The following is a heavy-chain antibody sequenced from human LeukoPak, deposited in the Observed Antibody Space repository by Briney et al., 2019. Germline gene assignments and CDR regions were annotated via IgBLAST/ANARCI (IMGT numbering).Heavy chain of an antibody. D-gene: IGHD3-22*01. V-gene: IGHV3-21*01. J-gene: IGHJ5*02. CDR3: AGDYYDSSGYGNWFDP. CDR1: GFTFSSYS. Sequence: GGSLRLSCAASGFTFSSYSMNWVRQAPGKGLEWVSSISSSSSYIYYADSVKGRFTISRDNAKNSLYLLMNSLRAEDTAVYYCAGDYYDSSGYGNWFDPWGQGTLVTVSS. CDR2: ISSSSSYI.